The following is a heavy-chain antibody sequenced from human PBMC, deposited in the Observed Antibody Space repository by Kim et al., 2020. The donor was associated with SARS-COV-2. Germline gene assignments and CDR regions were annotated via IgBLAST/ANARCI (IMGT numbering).Heavy chain of an antibody. CDR3: AKVDSSSWYSGTLPFDY. CDR2: ISSSGGST. V-gene: IGHV3-23*01. Sequence: GGSLRLSCAASEFTFSSYAMSWVRQAPGKGLEWVSAISSSGGSTYYADSVKGRFTISRDNSKNTLYLQMNSLRAEDTAVYYCAKVDSSSWYSGTLPFDYWDQGTLVTVSS. J-gene: IGHJ4*02. CDR1: EFTFSSYA. D-gene: IGHD6-13*01.